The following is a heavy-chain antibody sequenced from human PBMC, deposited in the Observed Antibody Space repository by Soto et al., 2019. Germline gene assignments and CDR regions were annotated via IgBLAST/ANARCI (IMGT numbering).Heavy chain of an antibody. CDR2: INAGNGNT. Sequence: ASVKVSCKASGYTFTTYAMHWVRQAPGQRLEWMGWINAGNGNTKYAQKFQGRVTITRDTSASTAYMELRSLRSDDTAVYYCASTGSYPIAYCGGDCSYYFDYWGQGTLVTVSS. CDR3: ASTGSYPIAYCGGDCSYYFDY. CDR1: GYTFTTYA. J-gene: IGHJ4*02. D-gene: IGHD2-21*01. V-gene: IGHV1-3*01.